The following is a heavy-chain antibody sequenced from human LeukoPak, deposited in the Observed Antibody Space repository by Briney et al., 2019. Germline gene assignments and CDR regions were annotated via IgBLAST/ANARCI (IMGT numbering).Heavy chain of an antibody. Sequence: PGGSLRLSCAASGFTFSSYSMNWVRQAPGKGLEWVSSISSSSSYIYYADSVKGRFTISRDNAKNSLYLQMNSLRAEDTAVYFCAKDRQYDILTGYYYYYYYMDVWGKGTTVTVSS. CDR1: GFTFSSYS. CDR3: AKDRQYDILTGYYYYYYYMDV. D-gene: IGHD3-9*01. CDR2: ISSSSSYI. J-gene: IGHJ6*03. V-gene: IGHV3-21*01.